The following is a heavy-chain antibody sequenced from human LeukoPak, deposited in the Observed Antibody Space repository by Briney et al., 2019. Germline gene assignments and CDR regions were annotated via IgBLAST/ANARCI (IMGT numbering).Heavy chain of an antibody. CDR3: AAAKYSSSSDWYFYYMDV. D-gene: IGHD6-6*01. J-gene: IGHJ6*03. CDR1: GYTLSELS. Sequence: ASVKVSCKVSGYTLSELSMHWVRQAPGKGLEWMGGFDPEDGETIYAQKFQGRVTMTEDTSTDTAYIELSSLRSEDTAVYYCAAAKYSSSSDWYFYYMDVWGKGTTVTVSS. V-gene: IGHV1-24*01. CDR2: FDPEDGET.